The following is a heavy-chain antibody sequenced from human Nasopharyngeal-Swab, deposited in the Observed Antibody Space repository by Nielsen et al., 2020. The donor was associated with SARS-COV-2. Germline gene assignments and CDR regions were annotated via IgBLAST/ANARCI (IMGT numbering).Heavy chain of an antibody. V-gene: IGHV3-74*01. CDR2: INSDGSST. CDR3: ARVGLVTMVRGALDY. J-gene: IGHJ4*02. CDR1: GFTFSSYW. D-gene: IGHD3-10*01. Sequence: GESLKISCAASGFTFSSYWMHWVRQAPGKGLVWVSRINSDGSSTSYADSVKGRFTISRDNAKNSLYLQMNSLRAEDTAVYYCARVGLVTMVRGALDYWGQGTLVTVSS.